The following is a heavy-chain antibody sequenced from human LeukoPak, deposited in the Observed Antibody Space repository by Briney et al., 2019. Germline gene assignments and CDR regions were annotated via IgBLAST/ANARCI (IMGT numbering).Heavy chain of an antibody. CDR3: AREGENYYDSSGYSHDAFDI. Sequence: PSETLSLTCTVSGGSISSYYWSWIRQPPGKGLELIGYIYYSGSTNYNRSLKSRVTISVDTSKNQFSLKLSSVTAADTAVYYCAREGENYYDSSGYSHDAFDIWGQGTMVTVSS. D-gene: IGHD3-22*01. CDR2: IYYSGST. V-gene: IGHV4-59*01. J-gene: IGHJ3*02. CDR1: GGSISSYY.